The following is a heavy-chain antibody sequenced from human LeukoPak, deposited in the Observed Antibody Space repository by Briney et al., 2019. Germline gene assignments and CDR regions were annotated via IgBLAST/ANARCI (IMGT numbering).Heavy chain of an antibody. CDR2: VNWIRNFI. V-gene: IGHV3-9*01. CDR3: AKDLARPTSPRVYGLDF. J-gene: IGHJ3*01. CDR1: EFNFGDYA. D-gene: IGHD3-10*01. Sequence: PGGSLRLSCAGAEFNFGDYAIGCVRQAPRKGLEWVCGVNWIRNFIAYTDCGRGRFTISTDNTNNYVYLQTSRLGTANTALYYCAKDLARPTSPRVYGLDFWGEGGVVTVSS.